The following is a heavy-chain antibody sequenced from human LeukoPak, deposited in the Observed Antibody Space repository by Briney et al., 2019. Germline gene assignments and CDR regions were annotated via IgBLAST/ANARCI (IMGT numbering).Heavy chain of an antibody. CDR1: GGSISSYY. V-gene: IGHV4-4*07. J-gene: IGHJ6*02. CDR3: VRAGAWTPYYYYGMDV. CDR2: VYTRGNTNYT. Sequence: SETLSLTCTVSGGSISSYYWSWIRQPAGKGLEWIGRVYTRGNTNYTNYNPSLKSRVTMSVDTSKNQFSLKPNSVTAADTAVYYCVRAGAWTPYYYYGMDVWGQGTTVTVSS. D-gene: IGHD7-27*01.